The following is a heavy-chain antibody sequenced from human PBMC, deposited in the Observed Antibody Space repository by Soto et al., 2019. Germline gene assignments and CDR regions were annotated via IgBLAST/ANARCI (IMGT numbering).Heavy chain of an antibody. J-gene: IGHJ6*02. CDR3: ARPDEGGYSSNHHYYYALDV. Sequence: QVQLVQSGAEVKKPGSSVKVSCKASGGTFRSYSISWVRQAPGQGLEWMGGIIPIFDITNYAQKFQGRVTITADECTSTAYMEPSSLGSDDTAVYYCARPDEGGYSSNHHYYYALDVWGQGTTVTV. CDR1: GGTFRSYS. D-gene: IGHD3-22*01. V-gene: IGHV1-69*01. CDR2: IIPIFDIT.